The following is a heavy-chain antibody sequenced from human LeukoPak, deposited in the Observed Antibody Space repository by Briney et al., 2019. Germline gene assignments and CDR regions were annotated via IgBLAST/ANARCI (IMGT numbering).Heavy chain of an antibody. Sequence: ASVKVSCKASGYTFTGYYMHWVRQAPGQGLEWMGWISAYNGNTNYAQKLQGRVTMTRDTSISTAYMELSRLRSDDTAVYYCAILRYNWGQGTMVTVSS. V-gene: IGHV1-2*02. CDR3: AILRYN. CDR1: GYTFTGYY. CDR2: ISAYNGNT. J-gene: IGHJ3*02.